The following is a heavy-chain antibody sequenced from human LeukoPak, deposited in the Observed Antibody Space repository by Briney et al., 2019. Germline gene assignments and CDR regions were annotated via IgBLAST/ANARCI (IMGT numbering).Heavy chain of an antibody. V-gene: IGHV1-8*01. CDR2: MNPNSGNT. D-gene: IGHD7-27*01. J-gene: IGHJ3*02. CDR1: GYTFTSYD. CDR3: ARTGWGSDAFDI. Sequence: ASVKVSCKASGYTFTSYDINWVRQATGQGLEWMGWMNPNSGNTGYAQKFQGRVTMTRNTSISTAYVELSSLRSEDTAVYYCARTGWGSDAFDIWGQGTMVTVSS.